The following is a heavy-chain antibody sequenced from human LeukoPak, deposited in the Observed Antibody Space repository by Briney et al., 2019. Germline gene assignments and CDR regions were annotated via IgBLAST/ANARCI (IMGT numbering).Heavy chain of an antibody. CDR2: IIPIFGTA. V-gene: IGHV1-69*05. D-gene: IGHD3-22*01. CDR1: GGTFSSYA. Sequence: SVKVSCKASGGTFSSYAISWVRQAPGQGLEWMGGIIPIFGTANYAQKFQGRVTITTDKSTSTAYMELSSLRSEDTAVYYCARAITYYYDSSGYCFDYWGQGTLVTVSS. J-gene: IGHJ4*02. CDR3: ARAITYYYDSSGYCFDY.